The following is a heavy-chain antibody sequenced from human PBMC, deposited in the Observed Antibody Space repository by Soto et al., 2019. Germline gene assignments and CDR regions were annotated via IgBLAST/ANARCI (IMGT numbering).Heavy chain of an antibody. CDR3: ARTANRIAAALEAFDI. Sequence: QVQLVESGGGVVQPGRSLRLSCAASGFTFSSYAMHWVRQAPGKGLEWVAVISYDGSNKYYADSVKGRFTISRDNSKNTLYLQMHSLRAEDTAVYYCARTANRIAAALEAFDIWGQGTMVTVSS. J-gene: IGHJ3*02. CDR1: GFTFSSYA. D-gene: IGHD6-13*01. CDR2: ISYDGSNK. V-gene: IGHV3-30-3*01.